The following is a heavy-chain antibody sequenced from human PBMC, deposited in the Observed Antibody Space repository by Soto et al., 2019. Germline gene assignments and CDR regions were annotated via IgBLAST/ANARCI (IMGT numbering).Heavy chain of an antibody. CDR2: ISYDGNRK. CDR1: GFSFSRYA. V-gene: IGHV3-30-3*01. D-gene: IGHD3-3*01. Sequence: QVQLVESGGGVVQPGKSLRLSCAASGFSFSRYAMHWVRQAPGKGLEWVAVISYDGNRKNYAESVKGRFSISRDTSKNTLDLQMNNLKGEDTAVDYWARDIRSSRSGWSSWGQGTLVSVSS. J-gene: IGHJ4*02. CDR3: ARDIRSSRSGWSS.